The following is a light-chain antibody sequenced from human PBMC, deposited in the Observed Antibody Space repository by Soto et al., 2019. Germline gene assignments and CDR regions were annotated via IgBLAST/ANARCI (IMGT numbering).Light chain of an antibody. V-gene: IGKV3D-15*01. Sequence: EIVLTQSPATLSLSPGERATLSCRASQSVSSYLAWYQHKPGQGPRLLIYDASKRATGLPARFSGSGSETEFTLTIRSLQSEDSALYYCHQYNNWPWTFGQGTKVDIK. CDR2: DAS. CDR3: HQYNNWPWT. CDR1: QSVSSY. J-gene: IGKJ1*01.